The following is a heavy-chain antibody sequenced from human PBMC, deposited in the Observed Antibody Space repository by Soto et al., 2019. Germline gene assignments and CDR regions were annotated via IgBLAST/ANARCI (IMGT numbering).Heavy chain of an antibody. D-gene: IGHD6-13*01. CDR1: GASISFSY. Sequence: QVQLQESGPGLVKPSDTLSLTCTVSGASISFSYWSWIRQPAGKGLEWIGRIHASRNTNYNPSLKSRVTTSIDTSKNQFSLRLNSVTAADTAMYYCAKESESEAGTVEYWGQGTLVTVSS. CDR2: IHASRNT. CDR3: AKESESEAGTVEY. J-gene: IGHJ4*02. V-gene: IGHV4-4*07.